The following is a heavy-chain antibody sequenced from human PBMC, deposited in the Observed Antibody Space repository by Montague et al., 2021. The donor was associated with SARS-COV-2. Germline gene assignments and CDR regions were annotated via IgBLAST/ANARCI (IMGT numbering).Heavy chain of an antibody. D-gene: IGHD3-9*01. CDR2: IYYSGST. J-gene: IGHJ4*02. CDR3: ARSRENYNILTGYPYYFDY. Sequence: SETLSLTCTVSGGSISRYYWNWIRQPPGKGLEWIAYIYYSGSTNXNPSLKSGVTISVDTSKNQFSLKLSSVTAADTAVYYCARSRENYNILTGYPYYFDYWGQGTLVTVSS. CDR1: GGSISRYY. V-gene: IGHV4-59*01.